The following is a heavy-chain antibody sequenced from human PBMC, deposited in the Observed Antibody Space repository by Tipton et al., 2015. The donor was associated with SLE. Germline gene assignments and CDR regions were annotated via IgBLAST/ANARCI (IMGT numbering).Heavy chain of an antibody. D-gene: IGHD5-24*01. CDR1: GDSISSTSYY. Sequence: TLSLTCIVSGDSISSTSYYWGWIRQPPGKGLEWVGTVYYTGNTFYNPSLKSRVTISVDTSMNHFSLRLTSVTAADTALYYCARGGEMSTVPFDYWGQGTLVTVSS. J-gene: IGHJ4*02. V-gene: IGHV4-39*02. CDR2: VYYTGNT. CDR3: ARGGEMSTVPFDY.